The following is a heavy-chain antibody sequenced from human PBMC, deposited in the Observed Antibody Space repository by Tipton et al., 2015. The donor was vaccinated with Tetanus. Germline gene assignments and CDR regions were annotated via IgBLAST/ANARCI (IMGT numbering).Heavy chain of an antibody. J-gene: IGHJ6*02. CDR3: ARDYTSYYAYYGMDV. V-gene: IGHV3-23*01. CDR1: GFTFSAYW. Sequence: SLRLSCAASGFTFSAYWMHWVRQAPGKGLVWVSAISSSGGTTYDADSVKGRFTISGDTSENSVYLQLNSLRAEDTAVYYCARDYTSYYAYYGMDVWGQGTTVTVSS. CDR2: ISSSGGTT. D-gene: IGHD3-16*01.